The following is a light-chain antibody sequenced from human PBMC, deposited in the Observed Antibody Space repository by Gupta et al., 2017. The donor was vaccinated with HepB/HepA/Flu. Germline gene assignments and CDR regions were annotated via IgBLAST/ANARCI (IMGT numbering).Light chain of an antibody. CDR2: AAS. J-gene: IGKJ4*01. CDR3: QQSYSTLALT. Sequence: DIQMTQSPSSLSASVGDRVTITCRASQSISSYLNWYQQKPGKAPKLLIYAASSLQSGVPSRFSGSGSGTDFTLTISSLQPEDFATYYCQQSYSTLALTFGGGTXVEIK. V-gene: IGKV1-39*01. CDR1: QSISSY.